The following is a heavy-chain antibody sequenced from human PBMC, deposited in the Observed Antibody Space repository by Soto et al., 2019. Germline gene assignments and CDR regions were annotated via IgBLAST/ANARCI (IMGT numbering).Heavy chain of an antibody. CDR1: GFTFSSYA. J-gene: IGHJ4*02. V-gene: IGHV3-23*01. CDR3: AKDLSRFTIFGVVIILEAFDY. Sequence: GGSLRLSCAASGFTFSSYAMSWVRQAPGKGLEWVSAISGSGGSTYYADSVKGRFTISRDNSKNTLYLQMNSLRAEDTAVYYCAKDLSRFTIFGVVIILEAFDYWGQGTLVTVSS. D-gene: IGHD3-3*01. CDR2: ISGSGGST.